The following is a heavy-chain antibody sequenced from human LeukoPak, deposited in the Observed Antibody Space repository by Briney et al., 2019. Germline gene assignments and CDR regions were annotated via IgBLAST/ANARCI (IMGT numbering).Heavy chain of an antibody. CDR1: GGSISSSSYY. CDR2: IYYSGST. V-gene: IGHV4-39*07. D-gene: IGHD3-16*02. CDR3: AREGVLGGVIVNWFDP. Sequence: SETLSLTCTVSGGSISSSSYYWGWIRQPPGKGLEWIGSIYYSGSTYYNPSLKSRVTISVDTSKNQFSLKLSSVTAADTAVYYCAREGVLGGVIVNWFDPWGQGTLVTVSS. J-gene: IGHJ5*02.